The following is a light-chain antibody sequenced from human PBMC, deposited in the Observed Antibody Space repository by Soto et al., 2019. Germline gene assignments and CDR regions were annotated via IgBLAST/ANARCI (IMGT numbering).Light chain of an antibody. V-gene: IGKV1-5*01. J-gene: IGKJ1*01. CDR2: GAS. CDR3: HHHNSYYQT. Sequence: DIQLTQSPPTLSASVGDRVTITCRASQSIRYYLAWYQQMPGKAPKLLIYGASSLQSGVPCRFCGSGSGTEFTLTISSLQPDDCATYFCHHHNSYYQTFGQGTKVEIK. CDR1: QSIRYY.